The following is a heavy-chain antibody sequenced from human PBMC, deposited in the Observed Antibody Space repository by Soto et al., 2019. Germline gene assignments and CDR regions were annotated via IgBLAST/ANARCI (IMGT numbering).Heavy chain of an antibody. CDR1: GFTFRSFT. CDR2: ISSNSAYI. D-gene: IGHD6-13*01. V-gene: IGHV3-21*01. Sequence: GGSLRLSCAASGFTFRSFTMNWVRQAPGKGLEWVSTISSNSAYIYYTDALRGRFTISKDNAKNSLHLQMNSLRAEDTAVYYCTRDASRDSSARGWFDPWGPGTLVTVSS. J-gene: IGHJ5*02. CDR3: TRDASRDSSARGWFDP.